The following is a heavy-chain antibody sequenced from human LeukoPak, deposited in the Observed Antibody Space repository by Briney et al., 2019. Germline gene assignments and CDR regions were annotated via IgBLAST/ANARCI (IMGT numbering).Heavy chain of an antibody. J-gene: IGHJ4*02. V-gene: IGHV3-23*01. CDR3: AKTMIVVGDWYFDY. Sequence: PGGSLRLSCAASGFTFSSYAMSWVRQAPGKGLEWVSAISGSGGSTYYADSVKGRFTISRDNSKNTLYLQMNSLRAEDTAVYCCAKTMIVVGDWYFDYWGQGTLVTVSS. D-gene: IGHD3-22*01. CDR2: ISGSGGST. CDR1: GFTFSSYA.